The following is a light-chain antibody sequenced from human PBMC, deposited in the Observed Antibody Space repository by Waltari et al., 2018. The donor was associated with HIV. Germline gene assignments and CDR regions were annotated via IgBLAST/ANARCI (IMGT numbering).Light chain of an antibody. Sequence: QSALAQPASVSGSPGQSITTFCTGTNADIGRHYNVSWYKVVTNQAPKLLIFDVNRRPSGTSHRFSGFKSGYTASLMIFGLQPEDEADYFCSSYVEGGAYVFGAGTKVTVL. CDR1: NADIGRHYN. CDR2: DVN. CDR3: SSYVEGGAYV. V-gene: IGLV2-23*02. J-gene: IGLJ1*01.